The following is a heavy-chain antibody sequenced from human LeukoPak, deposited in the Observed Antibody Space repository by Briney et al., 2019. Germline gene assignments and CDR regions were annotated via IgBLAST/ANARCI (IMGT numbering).Heavy chain of an antibody. J-gene: IGHJ1*01. Sequence: ASVKVSCKVSGYTLTELSMHWVRQAPGKGLEWMGGFDPEDGETIYAQKFQGRVTMTEDTSTDTAYMELSSLRSEDTAVYYCARGTGYSSSWYSRISDEYFQHWGQGTLVTVSS. CDR2: FDPEDGET. V-gene: IGHV1-24*01. CDR1: GYTLTELS. CDR3: ARGTGYSSSWYSRISDEYFQH. D-gene: IGHD6-13*01.